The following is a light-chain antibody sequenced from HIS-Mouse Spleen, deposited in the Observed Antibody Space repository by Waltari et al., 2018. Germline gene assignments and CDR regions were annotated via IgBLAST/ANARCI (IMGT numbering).Light chain of an antibody. CDR2: RNN. CDR1: SSNIGSNY. V-gene: IGLV1-47*01. Sequence: QSVLTQPPSASGTPGQRVTISCSGSSSNIGSNYVYWYQQLPGTAPKLLINRNNQRTSGVPDRFSGSKSGTSASLAISGLRSEDEADYYCAAWDDSLSGYVFGTGTKVTVL. CDR3: AAWDDSLSGYV. J-gene: IGLJ1*01.